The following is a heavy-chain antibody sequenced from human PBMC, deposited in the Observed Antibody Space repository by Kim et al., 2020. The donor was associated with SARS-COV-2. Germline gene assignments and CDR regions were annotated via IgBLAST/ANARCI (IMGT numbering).Heavy chain of an antibody. CDR2: K. Sequence: KYSVDSVKGRFIIPRDNAKNSLYLQRSSLSAEDTAVYYWARETNFDYDFWGQGTLVTVSS. CDR3: ARETNFDYDF. J-gene: IGHJ4*02. V-gene: IGHV3-7*01. D-gene: IGHD5-12*01.